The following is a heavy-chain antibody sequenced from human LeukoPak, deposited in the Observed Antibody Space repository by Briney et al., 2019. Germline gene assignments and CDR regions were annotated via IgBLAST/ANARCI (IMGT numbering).Heavy chain of an antibody. J-gene: IGHJ4*02. Sequence: GASLKTSSEGSGYSFTNYWNGWGRPMAGEGRGLMGIIYPGDSDTRYSPSFQGQVTISADKSISTAYLQRSSLKASDTAMYYCARQYYGSGSYRDYWGQGTLVTVSS. V-gene: IGHV5-51*01. CDR1: GYSFTNYW. CDR3: ARQYYGSGSYRDY. D-gene: IGHD3-10*01. CDR2: IYPGDSDT.